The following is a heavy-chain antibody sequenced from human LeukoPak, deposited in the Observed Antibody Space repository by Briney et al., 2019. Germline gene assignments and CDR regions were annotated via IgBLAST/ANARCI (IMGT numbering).Heavy chain of an antibody. J-gene: IGHJ4*02. V-gene: IGHV3-23*01. Sequence: PGGSLRLSCVASGFTFSSYAMTWVRQAPGKGLEWVSGISGSGGSTYYADSVKGRFTISRDNSKNTLYLRLNSLRAEDTALYYCAKGLERESRLDSWGQGTLVTVSS. CDR2: ISGSGGST. CDR3: AKGLERESRLDS. D-gene: IGHD1-1*01. CDR1: GFTFSSYA.